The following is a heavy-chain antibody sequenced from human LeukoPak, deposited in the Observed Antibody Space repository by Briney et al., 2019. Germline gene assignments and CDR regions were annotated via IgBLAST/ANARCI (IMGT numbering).Heavy chain of an antibody. CDR2: ITTTSNSI. Sequence: PGGSLRLSCAASGFLFSNYAMDWVPQASGKGLEWVTSITTTSNSIYYAESVRGRFHISRDNAKNFLYWQMNGVGAGDTPVYHCARRMYFCSCGRCDPYYFDFWGQGAQVTVSS. CDR1: GFLFSNYA. D-gene: IGHD2-15*01. CDR3: ARRMYFCSCGRCDPYYFDF. V-gene: IGHV3-21*01. J-gene: IGHJ4*02.